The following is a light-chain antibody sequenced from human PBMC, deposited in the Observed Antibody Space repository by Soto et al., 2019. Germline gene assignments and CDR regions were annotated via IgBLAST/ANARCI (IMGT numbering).Light chain of an antibody. CDR1: QTVGRNY. Sequence: ESVLTQSPGSLSLSPGERATLSCRASQTVGRNYLAWYQQKPGQTRRLLIHGASNRATGIPDRISGSGSGTDFTLIISRLEPEDFAVYYCQQYASSPLTFGGGTKVEIK. CDR3: QQYASSPLT. J-gene: IGKJ4*01. V-gene: IGKV3-20*01. CDR2: GAS.